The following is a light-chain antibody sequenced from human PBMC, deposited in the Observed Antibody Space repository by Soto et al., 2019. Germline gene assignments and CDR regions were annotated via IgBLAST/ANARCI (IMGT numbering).Light chain of an antibody. CDR2: KTS. CDR3: QQYKSFSLT. CDR1: QSIDSW. Sequence: DIQMTQSPSTLSASVGDRVTITCRASQSIDSWLAWYQQKPGKAPNLLIYKTSNLESGVPSRFSGSGSGTEFSLPISSLQPDDFATYYCQQYKSFSLTFGGGTRVEVK. V-gene: IGKV1-5*03. J-gene: IGKJ4*01.